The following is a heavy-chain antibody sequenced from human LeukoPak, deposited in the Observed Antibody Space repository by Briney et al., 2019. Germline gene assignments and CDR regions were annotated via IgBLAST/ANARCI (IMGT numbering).Heavy chain of an antibody. Sequence: SETLSLTRAVSGGSISSYYWSWIRQPPGKGLEWIGYIYYSGSTNYNPSLKSRVTISVDTSKNQFSLKLSSVTAADTAVYYCARDTHLCSGGSCYFDYWGQGTLVTVSS. D-gene: IGHD2-15*01. V-gene: IGHV4-59*01. J-gene: IGHJ4*02. CDR1: GGSISSYY. CDR3: ARDTHLCSGGSCYFDY. CDR2: IYYSGST.